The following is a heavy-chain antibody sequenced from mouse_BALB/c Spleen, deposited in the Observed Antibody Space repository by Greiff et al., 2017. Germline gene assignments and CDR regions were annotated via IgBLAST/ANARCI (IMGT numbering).Heavy chain of an antibody. CDR3: ARGPMITTDAMDY. J-gene: IGHJ4*01. CDR1: GYTFTDYA. Sequence: QVQLQQSGPELVRPGVSVKISCKGSGYTFTDYAMHWVKQSHAKSLEWIGVISTYYGNTNYNQKFKGKATMTVDKSSSTAYMELARLTSEDSAIYYCARGPMITTDAMDYWGQGTSVTGSS. CDR2: ISTYYGNT. V-gene: IGHV1-67*01. D-gene: IGHD2-4*01.